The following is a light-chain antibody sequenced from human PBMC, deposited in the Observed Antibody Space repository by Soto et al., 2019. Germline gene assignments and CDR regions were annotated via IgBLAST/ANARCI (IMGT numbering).Light chain of an antibody. V-gene: IGLV1-44*01. CDR2: TTN. Sequence: QSALTQPPSASGTPGQRVTISCSGSSSNIGSNTVTWYQQLPATAPRPLIHTTNQRPSGVPDRFSASKSGTSASLAISGLQSEDEAAYYCAAWDDSLKGYVFGTGTKVTVL. CDR1: SSNIGSNT. J-gene: IGLJ1*01. CDR3: AAWDDSLKGYV.